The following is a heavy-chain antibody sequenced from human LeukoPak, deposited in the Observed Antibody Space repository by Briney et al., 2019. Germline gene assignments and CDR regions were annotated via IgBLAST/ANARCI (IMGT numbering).Heavy chain of an antibody. V-gene: IGHV4-34*01. CDR3: ASLRRQPYYYYYYMDV. Sequence: SETLSLTCAVYGGSFSGYYWSWIRQPPGKGLEWVGEINHSGSTNYNPSLKSRVTISVDTSKNQFSLKLSSVTAADTAVYYFASLRRQPYYYYYYMDVWGKGTTVTVSS. D-gene: IGHD4-17*01. CDR1: GGSFSGYY. CDR2: INHSGST. J-gene: IGHJ6*03.